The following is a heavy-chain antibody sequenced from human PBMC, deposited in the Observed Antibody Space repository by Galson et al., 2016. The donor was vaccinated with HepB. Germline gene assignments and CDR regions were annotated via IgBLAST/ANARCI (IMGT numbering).Heavy chain of an antibody. D-gene: IGHD1-14*01. V-gene: IGHV3-30*03. J-gene: IGHJ6*02. Sequence: SLRLSCAASGFTFSNYAMHWVRQAPGKGLEWVGVISYDGSKIYYADSVKGRFTISRDNSKNTLYLEMSSLRTEDTAVFYCAMLHGVVRTRGFHMDVWGQGTTVSVSS. CDR1: GFTFSNYA. CDR2: ISYDGSKI. CDR3: AMLHGVVRTRGFHMDV.